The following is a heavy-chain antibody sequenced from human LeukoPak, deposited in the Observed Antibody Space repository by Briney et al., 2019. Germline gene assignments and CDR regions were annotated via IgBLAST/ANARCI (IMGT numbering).Heavy chain of an antibody. CDR1: GYTFTSYD. Sequence: GASVKVSCKASGYTFTSYDINWVRQATGQGLEWMGWMNPNSGNTGYAQKFQGRVTMTRNTSISTAYMELSSLRSEDTAMYYCARGRGYSYGYASWNHGNSDYWGQGTLVTVSS. D-gene: IGHD5-18*01. V-gene: IGHV1-8*01. CDR3: ARGRGYSYGYASWNHGNSDY. CDR2: MNPNSGNT. J-gene: IGHJ4*02.